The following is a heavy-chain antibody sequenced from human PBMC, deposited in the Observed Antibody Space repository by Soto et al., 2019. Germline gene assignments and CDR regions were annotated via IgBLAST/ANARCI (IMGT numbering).Heavy chain of an antibody. D-gene: IGHD4-4*01. CDR2: IYYSGST. Sequence: PSETLSLTCTASGDSISSYYWSWIRQPPGKGLEWIGYIYYSGSTNYNPSLKSRVTISVDTSKNQFSLKLSSVTAADTAVYYCARLSYSNATGYYYYYYMDVWGKGTTVTVSS. J-gene: IGHJ6*03. CDR3: ARLSYSNATGYYYYYYMDV. V-gene: IGHV4-59*08. CDR1: GDSISSYY.